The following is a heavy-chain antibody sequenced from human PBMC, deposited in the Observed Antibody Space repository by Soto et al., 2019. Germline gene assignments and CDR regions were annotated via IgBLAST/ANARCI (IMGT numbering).Heavy chain of an antibody. V-gene: IGHV1-18*01. D-gene: IGHD3-22*01. J-gene: IGHJ4*02. CDR2: INTYNGNR. CDR3: ARDRLRGYDSSGFYS. CDR1: GCSFSSYG. Sequence: QVQLVQSGAELRKPGASVKVSCKASGCSFSSYGINWVRQAPGQGLEWMGWINTYNGNRNYAQKFEDRVTMTTATSTNTVYMELRSLKSDDTAIYYCARDRLRGYDSSGFYSWGQGTLVTVSS.